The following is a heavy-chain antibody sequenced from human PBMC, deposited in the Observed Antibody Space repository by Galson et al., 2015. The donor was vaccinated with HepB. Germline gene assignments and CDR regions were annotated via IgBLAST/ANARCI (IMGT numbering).Heavy chain of an antibody. V-gene: IGHV3-48*01. D-gene: IGHD7-27*01. CDR3: ARDAWVDY. CDR2: ISSDGGNK. J-gene: IGHJ4*02. CDR1: RFTFNFYS. Sequence: SLRLSCAASRFTFNFYSMTWVRQAPGKGLEWISHISSDGGNKYYADSVKGRFSISRDNAKNSLYLQMNSLRVEDTAVYYCARDAWVDYWGQGSLVTVSS.